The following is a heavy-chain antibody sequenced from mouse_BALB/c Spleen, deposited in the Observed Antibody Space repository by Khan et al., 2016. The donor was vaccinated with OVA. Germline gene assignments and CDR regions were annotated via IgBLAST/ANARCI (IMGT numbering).Heavy chain of an antibody. CDR3: ARPPYFSYVMVY. Sequence: QIQLVQSGPELKKPGETVKISCKASGYTFTNYGMNWVKQAPGKGLKWMGWINTYTGEPTYADDFKGRFAFSLETSASTAYLQINNLKNEDTADYFCARPPYFSYVMVYWGQGTSVTVSS. CDR2: INTYTGEP. D-gene: IGHD2-10*01. CDR1: GYTFTNYG. V-gene: IGHV9-3-1*01. J-gene: IGHJ4*01.